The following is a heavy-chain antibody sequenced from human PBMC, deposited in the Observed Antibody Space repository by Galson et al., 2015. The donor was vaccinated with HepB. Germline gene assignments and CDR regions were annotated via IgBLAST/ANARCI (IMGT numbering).Heavy chain of an antibody. D-gene: IGHD3-10*01. CDR1: GFTFSNAW. CDR3: TTGDYYYMDV. J-gene: IGHJ6*03. CDR2: IKSETDGGTT. V-gene: IGHV3-15*01. Sequence: SLRLSCAASGFTFSNAWMSWVRQAPGEGLEWVGRIKSETDGGTTDYAAPVKGRFTISRDDSKNTLYLQMNDLKTEDTAVYYCTTGDYYYMDVWGKGTTVTVSS.